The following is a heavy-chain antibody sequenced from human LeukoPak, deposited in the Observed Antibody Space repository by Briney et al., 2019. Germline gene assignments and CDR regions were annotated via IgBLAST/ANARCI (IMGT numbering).Heavy chain of an antibody. CDR3: ARVDDRGHYYDSSGPRKLFDY. J-gene: IGHJ4*02. Sequence: GASVKVSCKASGGTFSSYAISWVRQAPGQGLEWVGWINPDSGGTNYAQKFQGRVTMTRDTSIRTAYMELSRLRSDDTAVYYCARVDDRGHYYDSSGPRKLFDYWGQGTLVTVSS. CDR1: GGTFSSYA. CDR2: INPDSGGT. D-gene: IGHD3-22*01. V-gene: IGHV1-2*02.